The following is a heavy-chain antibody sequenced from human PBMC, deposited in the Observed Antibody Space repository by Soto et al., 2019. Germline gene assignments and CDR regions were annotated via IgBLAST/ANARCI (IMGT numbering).Heavy chain of an antibody. Sequence: PSEPLSLTCTVSGGSISSSSYYWGWIRQPPGKGLEWIGSIYYGGSTYYNPSLKSPVTISVDTSKNQFSLKLSSVTAADTAVYYCARHRVGSPYYMDVWGKGTTVTVSS. J-gene: IGHJ6*03. CDR1: GGSISSSSYY. CDR2: IYYGGST. D-gene: IGHD1-26*01. CDR3: ARHRVGSPYYMDV. V-gene: IGHV4-39*01.